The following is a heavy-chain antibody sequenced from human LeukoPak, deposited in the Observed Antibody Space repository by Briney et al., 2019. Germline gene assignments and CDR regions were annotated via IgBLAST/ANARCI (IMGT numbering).Heavy chain of an antibody. CDR2: IYTSGST. Sequence: SETLSLTCTVSGGSISSYYWSWIRQPAGKGLEWIGRIYTSGSTNYNPSLKSRVTMSGDTSKNQFSLKLSSVTAADTAVYYCARSPDYDYVWGSYRYDYWGQGALVTVSS. J-gene: IGHJ4*02. D-gene: IGHD3-16*02. CDR3: ARSPDYDYVWGSYRYDY. V-gene: IGHV4-4*07. CDR1: GGSISSYY.